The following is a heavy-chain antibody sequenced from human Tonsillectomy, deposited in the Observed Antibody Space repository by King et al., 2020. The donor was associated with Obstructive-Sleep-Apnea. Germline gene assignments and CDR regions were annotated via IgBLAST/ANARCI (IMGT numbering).Heavy chain of an antibody. Sequence: VQLVESGGGLVQPGGSLRLSCAGSGFTFRSYAMSWVRQAPGKGLEWVSGSSGSGGGTYYADSVKGRFTIYSDNSKNTLYLQMNRLRAEDTAVYYCAKDIINYDSLTGPVDYWGQGTLVTVSS. V-gene: IGHV3-23*04. CDR2: SSGSGGGT. CDR3: AKDIINYDSLTGPVDY. J-gene: IGHJ4*02. CDR1: GFTFRSYA. D-gene: IGHD3-9*01.